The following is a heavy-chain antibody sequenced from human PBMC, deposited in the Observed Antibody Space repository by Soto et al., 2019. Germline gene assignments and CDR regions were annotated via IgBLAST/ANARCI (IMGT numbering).Heavy chain of an antibody. Sequence: QVQLVESGGGVVQPGRSLRLSCAASGFTFSSYGMRWVRQAPGKGLEWVAVIWYDGSNKYYADSVKGRFTISRDNSKNTLYLQMNSLRAEDTAVYYCARGDIVVVVAGPFDPWGQGTLVTVSS. V-gene: IGHV3-33*01. CDR3: ARGDIVVVVAGPFDP. D-gene: IGHD2-15*01. J-gene: IGHJ5*02. CDR1: GFTFSSYG. CDR2: IWYDGSNK.